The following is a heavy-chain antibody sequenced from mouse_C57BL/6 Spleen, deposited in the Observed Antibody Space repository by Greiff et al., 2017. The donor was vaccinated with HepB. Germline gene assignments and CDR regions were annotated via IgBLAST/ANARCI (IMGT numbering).Heavy chain of an antibody. V-gene: IGHV1-7*01. D-gene: IGHD1-1*01. CDR1: GYTFTSYW. CDR2: INPSSGYT. J-gene: IGHJ3*01. CDR3: ARGNYYGSSPGWFAY. Sequence: VQLQQSGAELVKPGASVKLSCKASGYTFTSYWMHWVKQRPGQGLEWIGYINPSSGYTKYNQKFKDKATLTADKSSSTAYMQLSSLTYEDSAVCYFARGNYYGSSPGWFAYWGQGTLVTVSA.